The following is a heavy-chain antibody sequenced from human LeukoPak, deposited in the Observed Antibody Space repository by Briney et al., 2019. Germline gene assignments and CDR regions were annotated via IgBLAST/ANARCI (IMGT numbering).Heavy chain of an antibody. CDR3: ARGIADPYSFDS. D-gene: IGHD6-13*01. CDR2: IYSTGST. CDR1: GGSINFYY. V-gene: IGHV4-4*07. J-gene: IGHJ4*02. Sequence: PSETLSLTCTVSGGSINFYYWSWIRQPAGKGLEWIGRIYSTGSTNYSPSLKSRFTLSVDKSKNKFTPNLSSVTAADTAVYYCARGIADPYSFDSWGQGTLVTVSS.